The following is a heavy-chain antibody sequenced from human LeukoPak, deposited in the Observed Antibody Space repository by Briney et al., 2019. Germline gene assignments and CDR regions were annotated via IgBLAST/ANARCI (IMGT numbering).Heavy chain of an antibody. CDR1: GFTFSSYA. CDR3: AKHVWNYGGFDY. CDR2: ISGSGNST. D-gene: IGHD1-7*01. V-gene: IGHV3-23*01. Sequence: GGSLRLSCAASGFTFSSYAMSWVRQAPGKGLECVSGISGSGNSTYYMDSVKGRFTISRDKSKNTVFLQMNSLRAEDTAVYYCAKHVWNYGGFDYWGQGTLVAVSS. J-gene: IGHJ4*02.